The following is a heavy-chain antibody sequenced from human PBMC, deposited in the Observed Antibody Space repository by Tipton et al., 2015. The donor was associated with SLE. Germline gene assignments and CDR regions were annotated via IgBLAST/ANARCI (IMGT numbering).Heavy chain of an antibody. Sequence: QSGAEVKKPGTSVKASCKASGYSFTSYGISWVRQAPGQGLEWMGWISAYNGATNYEQNLQGRVTMTRDTSTSTAYMELRSLRSDDTAVYYCAREVYRSGWAFEYWGQGTRVTVSS. J-gene: IGHJ4*02. CDR1: GYSFTSYG. CDR3: AREVYRSGWAFEY. CDR2: ISAYNGAT. V-gene: IGHV1-18*01. D-gene: IGHD6-19*01.